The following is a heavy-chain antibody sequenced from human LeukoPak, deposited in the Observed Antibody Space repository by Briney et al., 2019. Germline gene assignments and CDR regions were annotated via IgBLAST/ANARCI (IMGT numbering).Heavy chain of an antibody. CDR2: ISYDGSNK. J-gene: IGHJ4*02. CDR3: ARARLAVAGNYFEN. V-gene: IGHV3-30*04. Sequence: PGGSLRLSCAASGFTFSSYAMHWVRQAPGKGLEWVAVISYDGSNKYYADSVKGRFTISRDNSKNTLYLQMNSLRAEDTAVYYCARARLAVAGNYFENWGQGTLVTVSS. D-gene: IGHD6-19*01. CDR1: GFTFSSYA.